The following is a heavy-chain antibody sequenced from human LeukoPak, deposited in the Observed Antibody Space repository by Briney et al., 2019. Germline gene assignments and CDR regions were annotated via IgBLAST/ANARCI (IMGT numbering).Heavy chain of an antibody. CDR1: GGSFSGYY. D-gene: IGHD6-19*01. J-gene: IGHJ5*02. V-gene: IGHV4-34*01. Sequence: SETLSLTCAVYGGSFSGYYWSWIRQPPGKGLEWIGEINHSGSTNYNPSLKSRVTISVDTSKNQFSLKLSSVTAADTAVYYRARGFSRQWLVQGWFDPWGQGTLVTVSS. CDR2: INHSGST. CDR3: ARGFSRQWLVQGWFDP.